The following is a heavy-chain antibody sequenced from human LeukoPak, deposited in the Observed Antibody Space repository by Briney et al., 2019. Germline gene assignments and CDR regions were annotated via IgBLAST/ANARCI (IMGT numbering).Heavy chain of an antibody. CDR2: IYYSGST. CDR3: ATAGLGVYYFDY. Sequence: SETLSLTCTVSGGSISSSSYYWGWIRQPPGKGLEWIGSIYYSGSTYYNPSLKSRVTISVDTSKNQFSLKLSSVTAADTAVYYCATAGLGVYYFDYWGQGTLVTVSS. CDR1: GGSISSSSYY. V-gene: IGHV4-39*07. J-gene: IGHJ4*02. D-gene: IGHD3-10*01.